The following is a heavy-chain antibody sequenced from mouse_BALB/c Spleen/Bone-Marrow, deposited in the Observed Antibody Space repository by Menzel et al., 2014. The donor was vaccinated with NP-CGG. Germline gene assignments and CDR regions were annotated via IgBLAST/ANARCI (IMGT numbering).Heavy chain of an antibody. CDR1: GFAFXRYW. J-gene: IGHJ2*01. V-gene: IGHV4-1*02. CDR3: ARLGYYGYFVD. CDR2: INPESSTI. Sequence: EVQVVESGGGLVQPGGSLKLSCAASGFAFXRYWMSWVRQAPGKGLEWIGEINPESSTINYTPSLKDKFIISRDNAKNTLYQQMSKVRSEDTALYYCARLGYYGYFVDWGQGTTLTVSS. D-gene: IGHD2-3*01.